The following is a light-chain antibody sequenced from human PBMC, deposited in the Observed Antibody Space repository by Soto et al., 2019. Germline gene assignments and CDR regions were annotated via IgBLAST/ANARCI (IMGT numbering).Light chain of an antibody. J-gene: IGKJ4*01. CDR2: KAS. CDR1: QSISSW. Sequence: DIQMTQSPSTLSASVGDRVTITCRASQSISSWLAWYQQKPGKAPKLLIYKASSLESGVPSRFSGSGSGTEFTLTITSLQPDDFATYYCQQYNSYSLTFGGGTKVEIK. CDR3: QQYNSYSLT. V-gene: IGKV1-5*03.